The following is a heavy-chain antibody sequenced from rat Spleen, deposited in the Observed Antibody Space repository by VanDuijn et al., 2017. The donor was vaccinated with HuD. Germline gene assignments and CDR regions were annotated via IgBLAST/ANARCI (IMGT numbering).Heavy chain of an antibody. CDR1: GFTFSNYG. Sequence: EVQLVESGGGLVQPGRSLKLSCAASGFTFSNYGMHWIRQAPTKGLEWVASISPSGRNTYYRDSVKGRFTISRDNTKSTLYVQMNSLRSEDTATYYCSRDGRVSAHFDYWGQGVMVTVSS. CDR2: ISPSGRNT. D-gene: IGHD1-4*01. J-gene: IGHJ2*01. CDR3: SRDGRVSAHFDY. V-gene: IGHV5-19*01.